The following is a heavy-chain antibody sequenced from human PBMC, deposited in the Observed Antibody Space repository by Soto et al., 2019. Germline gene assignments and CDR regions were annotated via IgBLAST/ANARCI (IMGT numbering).Heavy chain of an antibody. V-gene: IGHV3-23*01. D-gene: IGHD2-15*01. Sequence: LRLSCAASGFTFSSYAMSWVRQAPGKGLEWVSAISGSGGSTYYADSVKGRFTISRDNSKNTLYLQMNSLRAEDTAVYYCATIFDCSGGSCYLGYFDYWGQGTLVTVSS. CDR2: ISGSGGST. J-gene: IGHJ4*02. CDR1: GFTFSSYA. CDR3: ATIFDCSGGSCYLGYFDY.